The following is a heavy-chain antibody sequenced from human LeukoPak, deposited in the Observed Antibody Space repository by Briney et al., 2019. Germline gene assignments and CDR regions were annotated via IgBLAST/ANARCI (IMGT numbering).Heavy chain of an antibody. CDR1: GYSISSGYY. CDR3: AREDIVVVVAALREAFDI. Sequence: SETLSLTCIVSGYSISSGYYWGWIRQPPGKGLEWIGSIYHSGSTYYNPSLKSRVTISVDTSKNQFSLKLSSVTAADTAVYYCAREDIVVVVAALREAFDIWGQGTMVTVSS. J-gene: IGHJ3*02. V-gene: IGHV4-38-2*02. D-gene: IGHD2-15*01. CDR2: IYHSGST.